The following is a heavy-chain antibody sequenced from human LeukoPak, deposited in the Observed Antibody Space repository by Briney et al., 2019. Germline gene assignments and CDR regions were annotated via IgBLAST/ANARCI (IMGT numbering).Heavy chain of an antibody. CDR2: ISSSSSYI. Sequence: PGGSLRLSCAASGFTFSSYSMNWVRQAPGKGLEWVSSISSSSSYIYYADSVKGRFTISRDNAKNSLYLQMNSLRAEDTAVYYYARSPEYSSSWYAEFLNWFDPWGQGTLVTVSS. J-gene: IGHJ5*02. CDR1: GFTFSSYS. V-gene: IGHV3-21*01. D-gene: IGHD6-13*01. CDR3: ARSPEYSSSWYAEFLNWFDP.